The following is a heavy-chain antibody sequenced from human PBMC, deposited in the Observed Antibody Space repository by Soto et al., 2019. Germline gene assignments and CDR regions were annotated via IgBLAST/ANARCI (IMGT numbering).Heavy chain of an antibody. V-gene: IGHV2-5*08. CDR3: VHLSDPVLYGMDV. CDR2: IYWDDEK. J-gene: IGHJ6*02. CDR1: GGSISSGGYS. Sequence: TLSLTCAVSGGSISSGGYSWSWIRQPPGKGLEWLALIYWDDEKRYSPSLKSWLTITKDTSKNQVVLTMTNMDPVDTATYYCVHLSDPVLYGMDVWGQGNTVTVS.